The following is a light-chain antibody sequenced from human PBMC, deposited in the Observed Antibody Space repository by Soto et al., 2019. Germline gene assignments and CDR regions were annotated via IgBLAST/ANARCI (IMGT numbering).Light chain of an antibody. V-gene: IGKV3-11*01. CDR3: QQRSNWSRT. Sequence: EIVLTQSPATLSLSPGERATLSCRASQSVSIYLAWYQQKPGQAPRLLIYDASNRATGIPARFSGSGSGTDFTLTISSLEPEDFAVYYCQQRSNWSRTFGQRTKVEIK. J-gene: IGKJ1*01. CDR2: DAS. CDR1: QSVSIY.